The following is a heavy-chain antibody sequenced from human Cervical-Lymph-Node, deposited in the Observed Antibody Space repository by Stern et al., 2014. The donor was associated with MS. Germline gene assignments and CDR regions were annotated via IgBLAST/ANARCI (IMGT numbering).Heavy chain of an antibody. Sequence: QVQLQQSGPGLEKPSQTLSLTCAISGDSFSSHSAAWDWIRPAPSRELAWLGRTYYRSTTYTDYAVSVTRPININTDTSKNQFSLQLNSVTPEDTAVYFCARGAPLTGRPFDYWGQGTLVTVSS. CDR1: GDSFSSHSAA. V-gene: IGHV6-1*01. CDR2: TYYRSTTYT. J-gene: IGHJ4*02. D-gene: IGHD1-20*01. CDR3: ARGAPLTGRPFDY.